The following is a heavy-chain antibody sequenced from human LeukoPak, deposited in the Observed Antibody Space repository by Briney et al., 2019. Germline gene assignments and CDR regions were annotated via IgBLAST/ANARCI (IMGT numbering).Heavy chain of an antibody. J-gene: IGHJ3*02. D-gene: IGHD2-21*01. V-gene: IGHV4-59*11. CDR2: ISHTGST. CDR1: GDSITGHY. Sequence: SETLSLTCSVSGDSITGHYLTWIRQPPGNGQEWIGYISHTGSTNYNPSLKSRVTISVDTSKNQFSLKLTSVTAADTALYYCARDRISINALDMWGQGTMVTVSS. CDR3: ARDRISINALDM.